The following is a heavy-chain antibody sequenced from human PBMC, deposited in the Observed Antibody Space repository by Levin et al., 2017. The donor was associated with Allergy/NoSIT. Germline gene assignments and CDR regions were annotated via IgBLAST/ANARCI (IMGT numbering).Heavy chain of an antibody. CDR1: GGSISSGGYS. CDR3: ARGGYRLYYFDY. J-gene: IGHJ4*02. Sequence: SQTLSLTCAVSGGSISSGGYSWSWIRQPPGKGLEWIGYIYHSGSTYYNPSLKSRVTISVDRSKNQFSLKLSSVTAADTAVYYCARGGYRLYYFDYWGQGTLVTVSS. D-gene: IGHD5-18*01. V-gene: IGHV4-30-2*01. CDR2: IYHSGST.